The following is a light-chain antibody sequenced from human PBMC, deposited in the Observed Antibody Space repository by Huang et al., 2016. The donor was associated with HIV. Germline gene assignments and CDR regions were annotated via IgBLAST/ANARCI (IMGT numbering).Light chain of an antibody. V-gene: IGKV3-15*01. CDR3: QQYNDWPVWT. J-gene: IGKJ1*01. CDR1: QSVSSN. CDR2: AAS. Sequence: EIVMTQSPATLSVSPGERVTLSCRASQSVSSNLAWYQQKPGQAPRLLIYAASTRDTVIPARFSGSGAGTEFTLTISSLQSEDFAVYYCQQYNDWPVWTFGQGTKVEIK.